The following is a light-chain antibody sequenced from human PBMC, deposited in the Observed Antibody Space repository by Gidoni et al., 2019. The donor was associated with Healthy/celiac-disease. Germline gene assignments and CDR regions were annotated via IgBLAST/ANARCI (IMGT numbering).Light chain of an antibody. V-gene: IGKV1-39*01. CDR2: AAS. CDR3: QQSYSTPGS. Sequence: DIQMTQSPSSLPASVGDRVTITCRASQSISSYLNWYQQKPGKAPKLLIYAASSLQSGVPSRFSGSGSGKDFTLTISSLQPEDFATYYCQQSYSTPGSFGQGTKVEIK. J-gene: IGKJ1*01. CDR1: QSISSY.